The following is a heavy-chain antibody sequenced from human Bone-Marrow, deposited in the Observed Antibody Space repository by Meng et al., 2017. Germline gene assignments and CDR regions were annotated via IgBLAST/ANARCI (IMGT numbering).Heavy chain of an antibody. CDR2: ISAYNGNT. V-gene: IGHV1-18*01. D-gene: IGHD1-26*01. Sequence: LVQTGAEVTKPGASVMVSCKASGYTFTSYGISWGRQAPGQGLEWMGWISAYNGNTNYAQKLQGRVTMTTDTSTSTAYMELRSLRSDDTAVYYCARDGRNSGSNTAIDYWGQGTLVTVSS. J-gene: IGHJ4*02. CDR1: GYTFTSYG. CDR3: ARDGRNSGSNTAIDY.